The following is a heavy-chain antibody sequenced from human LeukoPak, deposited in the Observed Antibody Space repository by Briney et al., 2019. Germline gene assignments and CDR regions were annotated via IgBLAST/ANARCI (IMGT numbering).Heavy chain of an antibody. D-gene: IGHD3-22*01. CDR2: ISAYNGNT. Sequence: ASVKVSCKASGYTFTSYGISWVRQAPGQGLEWMGWISAYNGNTNYAQKLQGRVTMTTDTSTSTAYMELRSLRSDDTAVYYCARDYYDSSGYPRWGAFDIWGQGTMVTVS. CDR3: ARDYYDSSGYPRWGAFDI. CDR1: GYTFTSYG. J-gene: IGHJ3*02. V-gene: IGHV1-18*01.